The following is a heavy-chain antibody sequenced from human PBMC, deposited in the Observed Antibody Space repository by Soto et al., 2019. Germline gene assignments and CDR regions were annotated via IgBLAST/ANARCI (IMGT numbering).Heavy chain of an antibody. CDR3: ARRQSIMIRGANAFDI. V-gene: IGHV2-5*02. CDR1: GFSLITTGAG. D-gene: IGHD3-10*01. CDR2: IYWDGEK. Sequence: QITLKESGPTLVQPTQTLTLTCSFSGFSLITTGAGVGWIRQPPGKAPEWLALIYWDGEKRYSPALKSRLTITQDSSKNQVVLTMTNMEPVDTATYYCARRQSIMIRGANAFDIWGQGTVLRVSS. J-gene: IGHJ3*02.